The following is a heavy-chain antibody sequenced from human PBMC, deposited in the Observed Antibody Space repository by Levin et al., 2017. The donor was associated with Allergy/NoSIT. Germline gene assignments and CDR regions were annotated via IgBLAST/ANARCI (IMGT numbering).Heavy chain of an antibody. CDR1: GYTFTSYD. Sequence: ASVKVSCKASGYTFTSYDINWVRQATGQGLEWMGWMNPNSGNTGYAQKFQGRVTMTRNTSISTAYMELSSLRSEDTAVYYCAREVLGDCSSTSCYLSGMDVWGQGTTVTVSS. J-gene: IGHJ6*02. CDR3: AREVLGDCSSTSCYLSGMDV. CDR2: MNPNSGNT. V-gene: IGHV1-8*01. D-gene: IGHD2-2*01.